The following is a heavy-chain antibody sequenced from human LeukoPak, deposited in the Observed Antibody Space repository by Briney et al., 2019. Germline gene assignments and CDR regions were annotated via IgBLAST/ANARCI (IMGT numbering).Heavy chain of an antibody. V-gene: IGHV3-49*04. CDR1: GLTFSSYW. Sequence: GGSLRLSCAASGLTFSSYWMSWVRQAPGKGLEWVGFIRSKARGGTTDYVASVKGRFTISRDDSKSIAYLQMNSLETEDTAVYFCTKSGYYDLWSGTHWGQGTLVTVSS. CDR3: TKSGYYDLWSGTH. D-gene: IGHD3-3*01. CDR2: IRSKARGGTT. J-gene: IGHJ4*02.